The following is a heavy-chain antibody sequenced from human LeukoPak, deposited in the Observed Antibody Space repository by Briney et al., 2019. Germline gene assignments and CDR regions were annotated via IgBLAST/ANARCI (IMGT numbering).Heavy chain of an antibody. V-gene: IGHV3-23*01. J-gene: IGHJ4*02. CDR2: ISGSGGST. CDR1: GFTFSSYG. D-gene: IGHD3-10*01. Sequence: PGGFLRLSCAASGFTFSSYGMHWVRQAPGKGLEWVSAISGSGGSTYYADSVKGRFTISRDNSKNTLYLQMNSLRAEDTAVYYCAKYYPMWVGYFDYWGQGTLVTVSS. CDR3: AKYYPMWVGYFDY.